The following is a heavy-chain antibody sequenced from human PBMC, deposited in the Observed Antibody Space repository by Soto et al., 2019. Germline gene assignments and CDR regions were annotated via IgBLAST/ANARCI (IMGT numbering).Heavy chain of an antibody. J-gene: IGHJ1*01. CDR2: ISGSGGST. CDR3: AKDDDSSGRRGYFQY. D-gene: IGHD3-22*01. V-gene: IGHV3-23*01. Sequence: EVQLLESGGGLVQPGGSLRLSCAGSGFTFNSYAMSWVRQAPGKGLEWVSAISGSGGSTYYADSVKGRFTISRDNSKNTLYLQMNSLSAEDTAVYYCAKDDDSSGRRGYFQYWGQGTLVTVSS. CDR1: GFTFNSYA.